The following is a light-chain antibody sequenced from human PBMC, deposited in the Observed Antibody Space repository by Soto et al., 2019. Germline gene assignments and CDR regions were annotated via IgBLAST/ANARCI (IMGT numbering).Light chain of an antibody. V-gene: IGKV1-39*01. CDR1: QSISSY. J-gene: IGKJ1*01. CDR2: AAY. CDR3: QQSYSTPRT. Sequence: DIQMTQSPSSLSASVGDRVTITCRASQSISSYLNWYQQKPGKAPKLLIYAAYSLQSGVPSRFSGSGSETDFTLTISSLQPEDFATYYCQQSYSTPRTFGQGTKVEIK.